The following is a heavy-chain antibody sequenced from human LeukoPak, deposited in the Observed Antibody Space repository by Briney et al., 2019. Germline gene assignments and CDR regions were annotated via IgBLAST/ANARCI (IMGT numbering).Heavy chain of an antibody. J-gene: IGHJ4*02. CDR2: ISYDGSNK. D-gene: IGHD1-26*01. CDR1: GLTFSSYG. Sequence: GGSLRLSCAASGLTFSSYGMHWVRQAPGKGLEWVAVISYDGSNKYYADSVKGRFTISRDNSKNTLYLQMNSLRAEDTAVYYCARVRRSAGYIDYWGQGTLVTVSS. V-gene: IGHV3-30*03. CDR3: ARVRRSAGYIDY.